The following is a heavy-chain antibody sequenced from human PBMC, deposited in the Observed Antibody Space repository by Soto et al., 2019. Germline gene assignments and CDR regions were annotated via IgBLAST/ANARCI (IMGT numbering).Heavy chain of an antibody. CDR1: GCTFSTGD. Sequence: PGGSLRLSCVASGCTFSTGDMSWVRQAPGKGLEWLSGMSHAGGSIYYADSVKGRVSVSRDNSKNLLFLQMNTLRAEDTAVYYCAKGPAVGHYEFWSGYYLNSWGKGPMVTAS. CDR3: AKGPAVGHYEFWSGYYLNS. J-gene: IGHJ4*02. CDR2: MSHAGGSI. D-gene: IGHD3-3*01. V-gene: IGHV3-23*01.